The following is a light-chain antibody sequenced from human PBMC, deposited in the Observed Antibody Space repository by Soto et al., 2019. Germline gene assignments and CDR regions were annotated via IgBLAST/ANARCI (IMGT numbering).Light chain of an antibody. CDR2: LNSDGSH. V-gene: IGLV4-69*01. J-gene: IGLJ1*01. CDR3: QTWGTGSHV. Sequence: QSVLPQPPSASASLGASVTLTCTLTSWHFSYAIAWPQQQPQKGPRYLMKLNSDGSHRKGDAIPDRFSCSSAEADRYLIISILQSEEEADYYCQTWGTGSHVFGTGTKLTVL. CDR1: SWHFSYA.